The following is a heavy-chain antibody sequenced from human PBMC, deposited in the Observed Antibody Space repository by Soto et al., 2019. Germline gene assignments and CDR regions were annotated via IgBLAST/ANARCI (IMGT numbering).Heavy chain of an antibody. Sequence: GGSLRLSCAASGFSFSDSYMSWIRRAPGKGLEWVSYISRGGSVIYYADSVKGRFTISSDDAKNSLYLQMNSMRAEDTAIYYFASNYHAVYLGYWGQETLVTVSS. J-gene: IGHJ4*02. D-gene: IGHD7-27*01. CDR2: ISRGGSVI. CDR3: ASNYHAVYLGY. CDR1: GFSFSDSY. V-gene: IGHV3-11*01.